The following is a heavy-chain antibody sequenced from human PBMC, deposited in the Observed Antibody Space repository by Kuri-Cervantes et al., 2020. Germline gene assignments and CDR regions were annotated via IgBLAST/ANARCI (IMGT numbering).Heavy chain of an antibody. J-gene: IGHJ3*02. Sequence: GESLKISCAASGFTFDDYAMHWVRQAPGKGLEWVSAISGSGGSTYYADSVKGRFTISRDNSKNTLYLQMNSLRAEDTAVYYCAKEEGIAAAGIDAFDIWGQGTMVTVSS. CDR1: GFTFDDYA. V-gene: IGHV3-23*01. D-gene: IGHD6-13*01. CDR3: AKEEGIAAAGIDAFDI. CDR2: ISGSGGST.